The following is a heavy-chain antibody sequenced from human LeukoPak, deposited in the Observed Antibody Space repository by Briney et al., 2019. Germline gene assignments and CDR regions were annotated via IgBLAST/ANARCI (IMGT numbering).Heavy chain of an antibody. CDR3: ASERTTVTNY. CDR1: GFTFSTYA. V-gene: IGHV3-23*01. D-gene: IGHD4-17*01. CDR2: ISGTDGST. Sequence: GASLRLSCAASGFTFSTYAMSWVRQAPGKGLEWVSAISGTDGSTYYADSVKGRFTISRDNSKNTLYLQMNSLRAEDTAVYYCASERTTVTNYWGQGTLVTVSS. J-gene: IGHJ4*02.